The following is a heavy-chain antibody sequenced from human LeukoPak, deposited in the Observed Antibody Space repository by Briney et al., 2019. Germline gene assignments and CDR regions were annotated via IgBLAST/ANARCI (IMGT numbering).Heavy chain of an antibody. CDR3: ATDYGVVDAFDI. CDR1: GFTFSSYG. V-gene: IGHV3-30*02. J-gene: IGHJ3*02. CDR2: IRYDGSNK. D-gene: IGHD3-16*01. Sequence: PGGSLRLSCAASGFTFSSYGMHWVRQAPGKGLEWVAFIRYDGSNKYYADSVKGRFTISRDNSKNTLYLQMNSLRAEDTAVYYCATDYGVVDAFDIWGQGTMVTVSS.